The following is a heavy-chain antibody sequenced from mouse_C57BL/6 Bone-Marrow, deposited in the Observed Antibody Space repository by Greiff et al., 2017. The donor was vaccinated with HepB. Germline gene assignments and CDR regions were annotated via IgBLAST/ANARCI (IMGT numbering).Heavy chain of an antibody. CDR1: GYTFTSYW. J-gene: IGHJ2*01. V-gene: IGHV1-59*01. Sequence: QVQLQQPGAELVRPGPSVKLSCKASGYTFTSYWMHWVKQRPGQGLEWIGVIDPSDSYTNYNQKFKGKATLTVDTSSSTAYMQLSSLTSEDSAVYDCARMPHYYGSYYFDYWGQGTTLTVSA. D-gene: IGHD1-1*01. CDR3: ARMPHYYGSYYFDY. CDR2: IDPSDSYT.